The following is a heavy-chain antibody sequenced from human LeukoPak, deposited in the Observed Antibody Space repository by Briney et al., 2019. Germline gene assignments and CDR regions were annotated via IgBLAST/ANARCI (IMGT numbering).Heavy chain of an antibody. V-gene: IGHV4-59*01. CDR3: ARESSWYYYFDY. CDR1: GGSISSYY. J-gene: IGHJ4*02. D-gene: IGHD6-13*01. CDR2: IYYSGST. Sequence: PSETLSLTCTVSGGSISSYYWSWIRQPPGKGLEWIGYIYYSGSTNYNPSLKSRATISVDTSKNQFSLKLSSVTAADTAVYYCARESSWYYYFDYWGQGTLVTVSS.